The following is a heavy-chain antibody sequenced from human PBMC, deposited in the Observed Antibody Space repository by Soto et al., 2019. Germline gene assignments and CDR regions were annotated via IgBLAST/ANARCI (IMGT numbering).Heavy chain of an antibody. CDR3: AKEFSGSYPSTWNLYYYYYYGMDV. V-gene: IGHV3-30*18. J-gene: IGHJ6*02. D-gene: IGHD1-26*01. Sequence: PGGSLRLSCAASGFTCGSYGMHWVRQAPGKGLEWVAVISYDGSNKYYADSVKGRFTISRDNSKNTLYLQMNSLRAEDTAVYYCAKEFSGSYPSTWNLYYYYYYGMDVWGQGTTVTVSS. CDR1: GFTCGSYG. CDR2: ISYDGSNK.